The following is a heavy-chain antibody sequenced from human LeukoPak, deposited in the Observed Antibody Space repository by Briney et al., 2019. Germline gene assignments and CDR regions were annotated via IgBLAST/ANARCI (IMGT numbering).Heavy chain of an antibody. J-gene: IGHJ6*03. D-gene: IGHD2-2*01. V-gene: IGHV3-30*02. CDR2: IRYDGSNK. CDR3: AKDALYCSSTSCYWEGTLSYYYYMDV. CDR1: GFTFSSYG. Sequence: HAGGSLRLSCAASGFTFSSYGMHWVRQAPGKGLEWVAFIRYDGSNKYYADSVKGRFTISRDNSKNTLYLQMNSLRAEDTAVYYCAKDALYCSSTSCYWEGTLSYYYYMDVWGKGTTVTVSS.